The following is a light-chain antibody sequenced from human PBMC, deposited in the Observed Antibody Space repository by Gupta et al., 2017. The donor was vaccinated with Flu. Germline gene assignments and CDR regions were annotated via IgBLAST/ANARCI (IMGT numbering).Light chain of an antibody. Sequence: EVVLTQSPATLSLSPGERATLSCRASQSVSTYLAWYQQKPGQAPRLLIHDASTRATGIPARFSGSGSGTDFTLTISSLEPEDFAVYYCQHRSSCPFIFGRGTKVDIK. J-gene: IGKJ4*01. CDR2: DAS. CDR3: QHRSSCPFI. CDR1: QSVSTY. V-gene: IGKV3-11*01.